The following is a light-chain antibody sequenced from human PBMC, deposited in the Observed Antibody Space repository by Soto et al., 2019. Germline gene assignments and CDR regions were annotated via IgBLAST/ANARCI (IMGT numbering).Light chain of an antibody. Sequence: QSALTQPASVSGSPGQSITISCTGTNNDIGNYNYVSWYQQHPGKAPKLMIYEVSNRPSGVSNRFSGSKSGNTASLTISGLQAEDEADYYCSSYTSSSTLYVFGTGTKVTVL. CDR2: EVS. V-gene: IGLV2-14*01. J-gene: IGLJ1*01. CDR1: NNDIGNYNY. CDR3: SSYTSSSTLYV.